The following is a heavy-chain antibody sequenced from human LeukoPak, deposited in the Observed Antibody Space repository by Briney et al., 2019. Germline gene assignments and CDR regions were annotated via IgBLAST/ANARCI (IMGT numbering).Heavy chain of an antibody. CDR1: GYSISSGYY. V-gene: IGHV4-38-2*02. D-gene: IGHD3-22*01. CDR2: IYYSGST. J-gene: IGHJ3*02. CDR3: ARGPYSYDSSGAFDI. Sequence: SETLSLTCTVSGYSISSGYYWGWIRQPPGKGLEWIGSIYYSGSTYYNPSLKSRVTISVDTSKNQFSLKLSSVTAADTAVYFCARGPYSYDSSGAFDIWGQGTMVTVSS.